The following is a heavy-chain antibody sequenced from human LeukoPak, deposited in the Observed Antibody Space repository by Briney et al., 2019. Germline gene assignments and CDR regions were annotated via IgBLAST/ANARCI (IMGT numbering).Heavy chain of an antibody. Sequence: GASVKVSCKASGDTFSKYHMHWVRQAPGQGLEWMGLINLNGGSTISAQKFQGRATMTWDTSKSTGYMDLSSLRSEDTAVYFCAIEYTGSSHFDYWGQGTPVTVSS. D-gene: IGHD1-26*01. V-gene: IGHV1-46*01. CDR2: INLNGGST. J-gene: IGHJ4*02. CDR1: GDTFSKYH. CDR3: AIEYTGSSHFDY.